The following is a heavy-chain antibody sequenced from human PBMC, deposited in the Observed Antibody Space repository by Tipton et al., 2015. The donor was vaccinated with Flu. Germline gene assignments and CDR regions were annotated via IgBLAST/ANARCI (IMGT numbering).Heavy chain of an antibody. CDR1: GGSVRSGSYS. CDR3: ARAGAHGYTLVQDS. V-gene: IGHV4-61*03. D-gene: IGHD5-24*01. CDR2: VYYSGTA. Sequence: PGLVKPSGTLSLTCTVSGGSVRSGSYSWSWIRQPPGKGLEWIGYVYYSGTAKYNPSLTGRVTISVDTSENNFSLKLTAVTAADTAVYYCARAGAHGYTLVQDSWGQGALVTVSS. J-gene: IGHJ4*02.